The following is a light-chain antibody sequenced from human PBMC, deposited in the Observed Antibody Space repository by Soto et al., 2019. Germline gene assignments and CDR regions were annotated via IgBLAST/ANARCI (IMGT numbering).Light chain of an antibody. CDR1: SSVSSRD. Sequence: TVLTQSPDTLSLSPGERATLSCRASSSVSSRDLAWYQQKPGQAPRLLMYGASIRATGIPARFSGSGSGTEFTLTISGLQSEDFALYYCQQYNIWPPYTFGQGTKVDIK. CDR2: GAS. CDR3: QQYNIWPPYT. V-gene: IGKV3-15*01. J-gene: IGKJ2*01.